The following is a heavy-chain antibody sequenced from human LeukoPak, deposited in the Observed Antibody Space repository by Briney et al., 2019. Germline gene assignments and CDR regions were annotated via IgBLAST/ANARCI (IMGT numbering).Heavy chain of an antibody. CDR1: GYSISSGYY. D-gene: IGHD1-1*01. CDR3: ARRARGTPDY. V-gene: IGHV4-38-2*01. Sequence: SETLSLTCAVPGYSISSGYYWGWIRQPPGKGLEWIGSIYHSGGTYYNPSLKSRVTISVDTSKNQFSLKLSSVTAADTAVYYCARRARGTPDYWGQGTLATVSS. CDR2: IYHSGGT. J-gene: IGHJ4*02.